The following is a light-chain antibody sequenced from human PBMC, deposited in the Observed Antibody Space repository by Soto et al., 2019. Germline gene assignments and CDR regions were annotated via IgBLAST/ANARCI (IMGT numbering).Light chain of an antibody. J-gene: IGKJ2*01. CDR1: QFISNY. CDR2: SAS. CDR3: QQTYSTPKT. V-gene: IGKV1-39*01. Sequence: DIQMTQSPSSLSASVGDRVTISCRASQFISNYLSWYRQKPGKAPELLIYSASTLQSGVPSRFSGSGSGRDFTVTISSLQPEDFATYYCQQTYSTPKTFGQGTKLEIK.